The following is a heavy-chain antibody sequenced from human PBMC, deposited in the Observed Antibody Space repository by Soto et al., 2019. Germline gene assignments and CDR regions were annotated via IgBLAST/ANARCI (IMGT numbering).Heavy chain of an antibody. CDR1: SGSISSGNW. Sequence: QVQLQESGPGLVESSGTLSLTCEVSSGSISSGNWWSWVRQPPGEGLEGIGEIYYTWATNYNPSLKSRVTMTIDKSKDHFSLNLRSATAADTAVYYCARVFSSGSGWMYYFDFWGQGIPVSVSS. V-gene: IGHV4-4*02. J-gene: IGHJ4*02. CDR3: ARVFSSGSGWMYYFDF. CDR2: IYYTWAT. D-gene: IGHD6-25*01.